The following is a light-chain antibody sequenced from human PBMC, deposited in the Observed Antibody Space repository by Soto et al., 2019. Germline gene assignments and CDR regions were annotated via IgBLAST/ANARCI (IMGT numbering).Light chain of an antibody. Sequence: QSVLTQPASVSGSPGQSITISCTGTSSDVGSYNPVSWYQQHPGKAPKLMIYEGSKRPSGVSNRVSGSKSGNTASLTISGLQAEDEADYYCCSYAGSSSHVVFGGGTKLTVL. V-gene: IGLV2-23*01. CDR2: EGS. CDR1: SSDVGSYNP. J-gene: IGLJ2*01. CDR3: CSYAGSSSHVV.